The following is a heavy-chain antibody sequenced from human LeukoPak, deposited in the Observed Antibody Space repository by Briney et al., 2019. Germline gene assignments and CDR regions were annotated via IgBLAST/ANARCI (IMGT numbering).Heavy chain of an antibody. CDR1: DSSMSGYY. V-gene: IGHV4-59*01. Sequence: SETLSLTCAVPDSSMSGYYWSWIRQPPGKGLEWIGYIYYSGSTNYNPPLKSRVTISVDTSKNQFSLKLSSVTAADTAVYYCARGPRISLVRGALELDYWGQGTLVTVSS. CDR2: IYYSGST. D-gene: IGHD3-10*01. J-gene: IGHJ4*02. CDR3: ARGPRISLVRGALELDY.